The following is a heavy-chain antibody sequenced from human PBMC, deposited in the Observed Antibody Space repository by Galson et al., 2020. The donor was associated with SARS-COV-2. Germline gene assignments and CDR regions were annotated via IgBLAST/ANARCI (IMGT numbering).Heavy chain of an antibody. D-gene: IGHD6-13*01. J-gene: IGHJ5*02. Sequence: SETLSLTCAVYGGSFSGYYWSWIRQPPGKGLEWIGEINHSGSTNYNPSLKSRVTISVDTSKNQFSLKLSSVTAADTAVYARGRYSSSWYGSRNWFDPWGQGTLVTVSS. CDR2: INHSGST. CDR1: GGSFSGYY. CDR3: GRYSSSWYGSRNWFDP. V-gene: IGHV4-34*01.